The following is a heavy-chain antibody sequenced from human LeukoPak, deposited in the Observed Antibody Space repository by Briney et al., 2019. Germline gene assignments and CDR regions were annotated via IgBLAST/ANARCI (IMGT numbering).Heavy chain of an antibody. D-gene: IGHD4-23*01. Sequence: SVKVSCKASGGTFSSYTISWVRQAPGQGLEWMGRIIPILGIANYAQKFQGRVTITADKSTSTAYMELSSLRSEDTAVYYCAGSERTTGVPRGFDYWGQGTLVTVSS. V-gene: IGHV1-69*02. CDR2: IIPILGIA. J-gene: IGHJ4*02. CDR3: AGSERTTGVPRGFDY. CDR1: GGTFSSYT.